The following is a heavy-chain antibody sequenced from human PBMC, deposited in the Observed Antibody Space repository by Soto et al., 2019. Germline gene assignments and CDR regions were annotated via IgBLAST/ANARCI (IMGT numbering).Heavy chain of an antibody. CDR3: AHSPRVHIAAAADLDY. CDR1: GFSLSTSGVG. J-gene: IGHJ4*02. D-gene: IGHD6-13*01. V-gene: IGHV2-5*02. CDR2: IYWDDDK. Sequence: QITLKESGPTLVKPTQTLTLTCTFSGFSLSTSGVGVGWIRQPPGKALEWLALIYWDDDKRYRPSLKSRLTITKDTSKNLVVLTMTNMDPVDTATYYFAHSPRVHIAAAADLDYWGQGTLVTVSS.